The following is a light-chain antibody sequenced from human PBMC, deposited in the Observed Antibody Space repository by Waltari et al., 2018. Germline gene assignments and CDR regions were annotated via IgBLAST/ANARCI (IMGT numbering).Light chain of an antibody. V-gene: IGKV3-15*01. CDR1: HSVASN. CDR3: QQYNDWPFT. Sequence: EIVMTQSPATLSVSPGDRATLSGRASHSVASNLAGYQQKPGQAPRLLIYGASNGATGIPARFSGSGSGTDFTLNISSLQSEDFAVYYCQQYNDWPFTFGPGTKVDFK. CDR2: GAS. J-gene: IGKJ3*01.